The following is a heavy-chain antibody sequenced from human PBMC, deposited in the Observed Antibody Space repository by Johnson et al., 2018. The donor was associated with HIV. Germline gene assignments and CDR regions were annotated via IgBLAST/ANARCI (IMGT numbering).Heavy chain of an antibody. J-gene: IGHJ3*02. CDR3: TTVLRPKPLDAFDI. Sequence: QVQLVESGGGVVQPGRSLNLSCAASGFTFRSYAMHWVRQAPGKGLEWVAVIWYDGSNKYYADSVKGRFTISRDNSKNTLYLQMNSLKTEDTAVYYCTTVLRPKPLDAFDIWCQGTMVTVSS. V-gene: IGHV3-30*04. CDR2: IWYDGSNK. CDR1: GFTFRSYA.